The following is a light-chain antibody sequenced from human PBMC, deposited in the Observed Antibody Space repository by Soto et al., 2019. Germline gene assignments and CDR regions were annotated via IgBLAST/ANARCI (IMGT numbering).Light chain of an antibody. CDR2: EVT. CDR3: CSYLGSYVGV. V-gene: IGLV2-14*01. CDR1: RSDVGAYNY. J-gene: IGLJ3*02. Sequence: QSALTQPASVSGSPGQSIAISCTGTRSDVGAYNYVSWYQQHPGKAPKLMISEVTNRPSGVSDRFSGSKSGNTASLTISGLQAEDEADYYCCSYLGSYVGVFGGGTKLTVL.